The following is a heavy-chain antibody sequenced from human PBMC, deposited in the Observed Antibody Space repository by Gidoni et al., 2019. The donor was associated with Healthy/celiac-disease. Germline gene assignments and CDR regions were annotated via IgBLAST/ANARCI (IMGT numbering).Heavy chain of an antibody. D-gene: IGHD3-3*01. CDR1: GGSISSSSYY. CDR2: IYYSGST. Sequence: QLQLQESGPGLVKPSETLSLTCTVSGGSISSSSYYWGWIRQPPGKGLEWIGSIYYSGSTYYNPSLKSRVTISVDTSKNQFSLKLSSVTAADTAVYYCARREYDFWSGYGFSDYYYYMDVWGKGTTVTVSS. J-gene: IGHJ6*03. CDR3: ARREYDFWSGYGFSDYYYYMDV. V-gene: IGHV4-39*01.